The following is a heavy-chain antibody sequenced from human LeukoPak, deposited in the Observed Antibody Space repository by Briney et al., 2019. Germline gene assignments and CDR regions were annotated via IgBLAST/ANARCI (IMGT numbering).Heavy chain of an antibody. CDR3: ARNRGNYDFWSGYFDY. CDR2: IIPIFGTA. D-gene: IGHD3-3*01. J-gene: IGHJ4*02. CDR1: GGTFSSYA. V-gene: IGHV1-69*13. Sequence: GASVKVSCKASGGTFSSYAISWVRQAPGQGLEWMGAIIPIFGTANYAQKFQGRVTITADESTSTAYMELSSLRSEDTAVYYCARNRGNYDFWSGYFDYWGQGTLVTVSS.